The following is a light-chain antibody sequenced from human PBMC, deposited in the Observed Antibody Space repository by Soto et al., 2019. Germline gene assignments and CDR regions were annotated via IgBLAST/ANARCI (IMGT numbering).Light chain of an antibody. CDR3: TSYTSISTYV. V-gene: IGLV2-14*01. J-gene: IGLJ1*01. CDR1: SSDVGAYND. CDR2: DVT. Sequence: QSALTQPASVSGPPGQSITISCTGTSSDVGAYNDVSWYQHHPGKAPRLVIYDVTNRPSGISDRFSGSKSGNTASLTISGLLAEDEADYYCTSYTSISTYVSGTGTKLTVL.